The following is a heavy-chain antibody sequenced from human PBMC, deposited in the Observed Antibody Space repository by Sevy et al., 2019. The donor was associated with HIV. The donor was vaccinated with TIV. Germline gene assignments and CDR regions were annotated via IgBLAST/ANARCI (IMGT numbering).Heavy chain of an antibody. J-gene: IGHJ6*02. CDR1: AFTFSDYY. D-gene: IGHD4-17*01. Sequence: GGSVRLSCAASAFTFSDYYMSWIRQAPGKGLQWISYISGSGDTIYYADSVKGRFTISRDNAKNPLELQMNSLRAEDTAVYYCARDHVKDGDLGDYYYYAMDVWGQGTTVTVSS. V-gene: IGHV3-11*01. CDR2: ISGSGDTI. CDR3: ARDHVKDGDLGDYYYYAMDV.